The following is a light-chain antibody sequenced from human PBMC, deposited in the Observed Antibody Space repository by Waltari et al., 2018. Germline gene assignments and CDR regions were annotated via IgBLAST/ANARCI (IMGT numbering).Light chain of an antibody. CDR1: SSNNGSNY. Sequence: QSVLTPPPSASGTPGQRVTISCSGSSSNNGSNYVSWYQQLPGTAPKLLIYRNNQRPSGVPDRFSGSKSGTSASLAISGLRSEDEADYYCAAWDDSLSGWVFGGGTKLTVL. CDR3: AAWDDSLSGWV. V-gene: IGLV1-47*01. CDR2: RNN. J-gene: IGLJ3*02.